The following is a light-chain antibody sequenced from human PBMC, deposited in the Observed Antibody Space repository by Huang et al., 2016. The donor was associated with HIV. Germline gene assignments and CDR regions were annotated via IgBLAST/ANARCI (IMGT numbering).Light chain of an antibody. J-gene: IGKJ4*01. CDR2: GAS. CDR1: QRVSSNY. Sequence: EIVLTQSPGTLSLPAGERATLPCRASQRVSSNYLAWYQQRPGQAPRLLIYGASNRATGIPDRFSVSWSGTDFTLTINRLEPEDFAVYYCQQYGSLLTFGGGTKVEIK. V-gene: IGKV3-20*01. CDR3: QQYGSLLT.